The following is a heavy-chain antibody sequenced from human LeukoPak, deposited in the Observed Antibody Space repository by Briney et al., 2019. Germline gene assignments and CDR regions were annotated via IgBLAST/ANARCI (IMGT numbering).Heavy chain of an antibody. J-gene: IGHJ4*02. D-gene: IGHD3-9*01. Sequence: PGGSLRLSCAASGFTFSSYAMHRVRQAPGKGLEWVAVISYDGSNKYYADSVKGRFTISRDNSKNTLYLQMNSLRAEDTAVYYCARGPYYDILTGPDYWGQGTLVTVSS. CDR3: ARGPYYDILTGPDY. V-gene: IGHV3-30*04. CDR2: ISYDGSNK. CDR1: GFTFSSYA.